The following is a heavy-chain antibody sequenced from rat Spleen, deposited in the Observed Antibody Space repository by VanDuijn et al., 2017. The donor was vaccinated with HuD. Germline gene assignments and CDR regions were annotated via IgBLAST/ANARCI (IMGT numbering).Heavy chain of an antibody. CDR1: GFTFSNYY. CDR2: ISYDGVGT. D-gene: IGHD1-1*01. J-gene: IGHJ2*01. Sequence: EVRLVESGGGLVQPGGSLKVSCAASGFTFSNYYMAWVRQAPTKGLEWVAYISYDGVGTYYRDSVKGRFSISRDNAKSSLYLQMDSLRSEDTATYYCKTDQDYYSGAWGQGVMVTVSS. V-gene: IGHV5-20*01. CDR3: KTDQDYYSGA.